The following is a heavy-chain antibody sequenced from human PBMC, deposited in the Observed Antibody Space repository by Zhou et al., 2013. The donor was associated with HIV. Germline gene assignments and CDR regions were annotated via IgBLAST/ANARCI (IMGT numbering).Heavy chain of an antibody. J-gene: IGHJ6*03. D-gene: IGHD6-13*01. V-gene: IGHV1-69*04. CDR3: ARDGPGIAAAGGFYYYYMDV. Sequence: QVQLVQSGAEVKKPGSSVKVSCKASGGTFSSYAISWVRQAPGQGLEWMGRIIPILGIANYAQKFQGRVTITADKSTSTAYMELSSLRSEDTAVYYCARDGPGIAAAGGFYYYYMDVWGKGTTVTVSS. CDR2: IIPILGIA. CDR1: GGTFSSYA.